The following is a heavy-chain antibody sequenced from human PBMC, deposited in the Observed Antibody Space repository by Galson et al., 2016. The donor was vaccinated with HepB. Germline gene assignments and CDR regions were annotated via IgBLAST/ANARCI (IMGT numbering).Heavy chain of an antibody. CDR3: VADHGGLDCFDF. CDR1: GFTFSAYA. D-gene: IGHD4-23*01. J-gene: IGHJ3*01. CDR2: ISDSGANT. V-gene: IGHV3-23*01. Sequence: SLRLSCAASGFTFSAYAMAWARQAPGKGLEWVSGISDSGANTYYADPVRGRFRISRDDSKSTLYLQMTNLRVEDTALYYCVADHGGLDCFDFWGRGTMVTVSS.